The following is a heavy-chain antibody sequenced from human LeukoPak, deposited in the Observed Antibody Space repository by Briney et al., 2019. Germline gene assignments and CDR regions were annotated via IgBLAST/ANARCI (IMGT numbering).Heavy chain of an antibody. J-gene: IGHJ3*02. CDR1: GFIFSNYP. CDR3: ARQQTYGIVRDTAFDI. V-gene: IGHV3-30-3*01. D-gene: IGHD2-21*01. CDR2: ISYDESNK. Sequence: GKSLRLSCAVSGFIFSNYPMHWVRQAPGKGLEWVAAISYDESNKYYADSVKGRFTISRDNSKNTLYVQINSLRAEDTAVYYCARQQTYGIVRDTAFDIWGQGTKVTISS.